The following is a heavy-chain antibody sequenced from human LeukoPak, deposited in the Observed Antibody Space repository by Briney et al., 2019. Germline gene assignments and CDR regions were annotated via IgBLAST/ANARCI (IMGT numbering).Heavy chain of an antibody. CDR2: IYYSGST. Sequence: SETLSLTCTVSGGSISSYYWSWIRQPPGKGLEWMGYIYYSGSTNYNPSLKSRVTISVDTSKKQLSLKLSSVTAADTAVYYCARSSDSSSWYPSYYYYYGMDVWGQGTTVTVSS. CDR1: GGSISSYY. CDR3: ARSSDSSSWYPSYYYYYGMDV. V-gene: IGHV4-59*01. J-gene: IGHJ6*02. D-gene: IGHD6-13*01.